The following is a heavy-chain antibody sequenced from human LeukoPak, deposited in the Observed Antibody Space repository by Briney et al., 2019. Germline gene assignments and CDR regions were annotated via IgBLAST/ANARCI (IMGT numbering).Heavy chain of an antibody. Sequence: GGSLRLSCAASGFTFSRYEMNWVRQAPGKGLEWVSYISRSGDTIYFADSVKGRFTISRDNAKNSLYLQMSSLRAEGTAVYYCARDYASDYWGQGTLVTVSS. V-gene: IGHV3-48*03. CDR3: ARDYASDY. CDR2: ISRSGDTI. CDR1: GFTFSRYE. J-gene: IGHJ4*02. D-gene: IGHD3-10*01.